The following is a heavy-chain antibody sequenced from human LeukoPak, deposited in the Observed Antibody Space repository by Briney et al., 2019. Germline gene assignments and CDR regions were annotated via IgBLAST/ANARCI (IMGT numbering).Heavy chain of an antibody. CDR1: GGSISSGGYY. V-gene: IGHV4-31*03. CDR3: ARAGSSFTFDY. J-gene: IGHJ4*02. D-gene: IGHD6-13*01. Sequence: PSETLSLTCTVSGGSISSGGYYWSWIRQHPGKGLEWIGYIYYSGSTYYNPSLKSRVTISVDTSKNQFSLKLSSMTAADTAVYYCARAGSSFTFDYWGQGTLVTVSS. CDR2: IYYSGST.